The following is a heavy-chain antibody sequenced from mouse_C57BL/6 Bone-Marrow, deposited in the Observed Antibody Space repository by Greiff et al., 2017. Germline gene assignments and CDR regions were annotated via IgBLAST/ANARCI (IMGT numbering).Heavy chain of an antibody. Sequence: QVQLQQPGAELVKPGASVELSCKASGYTFTSYWMQWVKQRPGQGLEWIGEIDPSDSYTNYNQKFKGKATLTVDTSSSTAYMQLSSLTSEDSAVYYCARLYGSSYVGFAYWGQGTLVTVSA. CDR3: ARLYGSSYVGFAY. D-gene: IGHD1-1*01. CDR2: IDPSDSYT. CDR1: GYTFTSYW. J-gene: IGHJ3*01. V-gene: IGHV1-50*01.